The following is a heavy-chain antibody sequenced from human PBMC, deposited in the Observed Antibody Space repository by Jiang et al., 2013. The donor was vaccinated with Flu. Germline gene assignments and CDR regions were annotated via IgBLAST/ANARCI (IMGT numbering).Heavy chain of an antibody. CDR2: INHSGST. D-gene: IGHD3-3*01. CDR1: GGSFSGYY. Sequence: ETLSLTCAVYGGSFSGYYWSWIRQPPGKGLEWIGEINHSGSTNYNPSLKSRVTISVDTSKNQFSLKLSSVTAADTAVYYCARGDFWSGFIRYWGQGTLVTVSS. J-gene: IGHJ4*02. V-gene: IGHV4-34*01. CDR3: ARGDFWSGFIRY.